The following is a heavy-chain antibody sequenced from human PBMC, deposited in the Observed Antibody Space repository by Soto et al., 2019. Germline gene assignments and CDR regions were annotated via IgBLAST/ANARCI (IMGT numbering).Heavy chain of an antibody. D-gene: IGHD3-16*01. J-gene: IGHJ5*02. V-gene: IGHV3-23*01. Sequence: GGSRRLSLATSGFSFSTYPMSWVRQAPGKGLEWVTTISGNGRGTSYADSVKGRFNILRDNSKNTPYLQMNSRRAEDTAVYHCAKDGGVTLNWFDPWGQGTLVTVSS. CDR1: GFSFSTYP. CDR2: ISGNGRGT. CDR3: AKDGGVTLNWFDP.